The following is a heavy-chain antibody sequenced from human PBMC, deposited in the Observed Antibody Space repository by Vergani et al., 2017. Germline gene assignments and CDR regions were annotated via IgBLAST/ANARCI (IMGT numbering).Heavy chain of an antibody. J-gene: IGHJ5*02. CDR2: INPKSGVT. CDR1: RGTFSSYA. CDR3: ARDHFGSGSYMAWFDP. V-gene: IGHV1-2*02. Sequence: QVQLVQSGAEVKKPGASVKVSCNASRGTFSSYAISWVRQAPGQGLEWMGWINPKSGVTNYAQKFQGRVTMTRDTSIATVYMELTNLRSTDTATFYCARDHFGSGSYMAWFDPWGQGSPVIVSS. D-gene: IGHD1-26*01.